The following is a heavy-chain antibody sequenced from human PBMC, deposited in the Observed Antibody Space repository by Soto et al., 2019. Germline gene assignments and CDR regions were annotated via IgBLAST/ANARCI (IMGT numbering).Heavy chain of an antibody. J-gene: IGHJ4*03. D-gene: IGHD4-17*01. V-gene: IGHV4-59*01. CDR1: GGSISNYY. CDR2: IYYSGNT. Sequence: PSETLSLTCTVSGGSISNYYWTWIRQPPGKGLEWIGYIYYSGNTNYNPSLKSRVTISLDTSKNQLSLKVSSVTAADTAVYYCARITYGDYSYFDYWGQGTMVTVSS. CDR3: ARITYGDYSYFDY.